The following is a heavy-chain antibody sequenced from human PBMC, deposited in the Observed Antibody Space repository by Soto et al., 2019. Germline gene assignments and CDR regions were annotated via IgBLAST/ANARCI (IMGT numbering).Heavy chain of an antibody. Sequence: GESLKISCKGSGYSFTSYCITWVRQMPGKGLEWIGRIYPRYSYSSYSPSFQGHVTMSADKSISTAYLQWSSLMASDTAMYYCARTYYSGSGSSYIFDYWGRGTLVTVSS. CDR1: GYSFTSYC. CDR3: ARTYYSGSGSSYIFDY. J-gene: IGHJ4*02. V-gene: IGHV5-10-1*01. CDR2: IYPRYSYS. D-gene: IGHD3-10*01.